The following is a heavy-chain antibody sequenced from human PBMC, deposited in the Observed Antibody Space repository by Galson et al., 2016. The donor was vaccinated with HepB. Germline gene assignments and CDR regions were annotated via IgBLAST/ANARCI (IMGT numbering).Heavy chain of an antibody. D-gene: IGHD3-10*01. CDR3: VIMVRGISTWPFDY. V-gene: IGHV3-23*01. CDR1: GFIFSSYG. J-gene: IGHJ4*02. Sequence: SLRLSCAGTGFIFSSYGMSWVRQAPGKGLEWVSVISALHDQIYYADSVKGRFTISRDNSKSRLFLQMSSLSAEDTAIYYCVIMVRGISTWPFDYWGQGTLVVVSS. CDR2: ISALHDQI.